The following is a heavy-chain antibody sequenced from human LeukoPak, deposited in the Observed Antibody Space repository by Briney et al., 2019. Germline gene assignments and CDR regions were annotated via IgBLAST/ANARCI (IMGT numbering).Heavy chain of an antibody. CDR2: INTHSGGT. CDR3: ARSRISAPVDY. V-gene: IGHV1-2*02. CDR1: GYTFTDYY. D-gene: IGHD6-6*01. Sequence: ASVKVSCKASGYTFTDYYMHWVRQAHGQGLEWMGWINTHSGGTSYAQKFQGRVTMTRDTSISTGFMELKSLGSDDTAVYYCARSRISAPVDYWGQGTLVTVSS. J-gene: IGHJ4*02.